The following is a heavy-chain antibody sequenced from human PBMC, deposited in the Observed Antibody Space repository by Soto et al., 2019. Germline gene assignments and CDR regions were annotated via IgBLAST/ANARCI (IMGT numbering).Heavy chain of an antibody. D-gene: IGHD6-13*01. J-gene: IGHJ4*02. CDR3: VRDSIAAAGFDS. CDR2: IIPIFGRT. V-gene: IGHV1-69*12. CDR1: VGPFSSYT. Sequence: QVHLVQSGAEVKMPGSSVKVSCKVSVGPFSSYTLSWVRQAPGQGLEWMGEIIPIFGRTNYVQNFQGRVTISADESTNTAYMQLSSLRSEDTAVYYCVRDSIAAAGFDSWGQGTMVTVSP.